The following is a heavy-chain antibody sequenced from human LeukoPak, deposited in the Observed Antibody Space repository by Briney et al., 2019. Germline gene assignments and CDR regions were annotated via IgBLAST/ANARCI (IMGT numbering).Heavy chain of an antibody. CDR3: ARAVGYCSSTSCYSPHYYYYYMDV. V-gene: IGHV4-4*07. CDR2: IYTSGST. D-gene: IGHD2-2*02. CDR1: GGSISSYY. J-gene: IGHJ6*03. Sequence: SETLSLTCTVSGGSISSYYWSWIRQPAGKGLEWIGRIYTSGSTNYNPSLKGRVTMSVDTSKNQFSLKLSSVTAADTAVYYCARAVGYCSSTSCYSPHYYYYYMDVWGKGTTVTVSS.